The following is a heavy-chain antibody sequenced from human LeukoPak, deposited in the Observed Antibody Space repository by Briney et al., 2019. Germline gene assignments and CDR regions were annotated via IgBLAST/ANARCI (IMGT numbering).Heavy chain of an antibody. CDR1: GFTFSTYW. Sequence: GGSLRLSCAASGFTFSTYWMSWVRQAPGKGLEWVANITRDGSERYYVDSVKGRFIISRDNAKNSVYLHMNSLIAEDTAVYYCARDGKTVTPRYYYFYMDVWGQGTTVTVSS. J-gene: IGHJ6*03. CDR3: ARDGKTVTPRYYYFYMDV. D-gene: IGHD4-17*01. V-gene: IGHV3-7*01. CDR2: ITRDGSER.